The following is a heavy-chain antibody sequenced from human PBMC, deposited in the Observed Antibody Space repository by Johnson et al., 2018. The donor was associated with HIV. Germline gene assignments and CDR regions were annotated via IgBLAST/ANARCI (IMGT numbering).Heavy chain of an antibody. CDR3: AREPEGWAFDI. V-gene: IGHV3-73*01. Sequence: VQLVESGGGLIQPGGSLKLACAASGFTFSGSALHWVRQASGKGLEWVGHIRSKGNNYATAYAASVKGRFTISRDDSQNTAYLQMNSLKTEDTAVYYCAREPEGWAFDIWGQGTMVTVSS. CDR2: IRSKGNNYAT. D-gene: IGHD1-26*01. J-gene: IGHJ3*02. CDR1: GFTFSGSA.